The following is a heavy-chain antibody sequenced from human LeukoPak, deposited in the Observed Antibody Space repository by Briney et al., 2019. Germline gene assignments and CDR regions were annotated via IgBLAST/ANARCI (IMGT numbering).Heavy chain of an antibody. J-gene: IGHJ3*02. D-gene: IGHD3-10*01. CDR3: GRESWYGSGSDAFDI. V-gene: IGHV4-4*07. CDR2: IYTSGST. CDR1: GGSISSYY. Sequence: SETLSLTCTVSGGSISSYYWSWIRQPAGKGLEWIGRIYTSGSTNYNPSLKSRVTISVDTSKNQFSLKLSSVTAADTAVYYCGRESWYGSGSDAFDIWGQGTMVTVSS.